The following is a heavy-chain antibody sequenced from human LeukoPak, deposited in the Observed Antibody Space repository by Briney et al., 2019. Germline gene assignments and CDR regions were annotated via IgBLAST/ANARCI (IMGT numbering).Heavy chain of an antibody. CDR2: IGTAGNT. CDR1: GFTFSSHD. V-gene: IGHV3-13*01. Sequence: GGSLRLSCAASGFTFSSHDMHWVRQPTGKGLEWVSVIGTAGNTYYADSVKGRFTISRENARNSLLLQMDNLRAEDTAVYYCARSKSYSSGWTDFDWWGQGTLVTISS. J-gene: IGHJ4*02. CDR3: ARSKSYSSGWTDFDW. D-gene: IGHD6-19*01.